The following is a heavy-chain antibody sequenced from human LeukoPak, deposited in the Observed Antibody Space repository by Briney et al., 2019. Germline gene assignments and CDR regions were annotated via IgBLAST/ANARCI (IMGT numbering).Heavy chain of an antibody. CDR1: GGSFSGYY. D-gene: IGHD3-16*02. V-gene: IGHV4-34*01. CDR2: VNQSGSI. J-gene: IGHJ5*02. CDR3: ARADVITFGAVIVQRRKWFDP. Sequence: SETLSLTCAVYGGSFSGYYGTWIRQPPGKGLEWIGEVNQSGSINYNPSLKSRVTMSVDTSKNQFSLKLTSVTATDTAVYYCARADVITFGAVIVQRRKWFDPWGQGTLVTVSS.